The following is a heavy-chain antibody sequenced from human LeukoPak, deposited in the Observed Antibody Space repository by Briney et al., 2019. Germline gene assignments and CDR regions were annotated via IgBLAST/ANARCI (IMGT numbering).Heavy chain of an antibody. J-gene: IGHJ4*02. CDR2: ISGSGGST. CDR3: AKEWAYYYRPWPDY. CDR1: GFTFSSYA. D-gene: IGHD3-10*01. Sequence: GGSLRLSCAASGFTFSSYAMSWVRQAPGKGLEWVSAISGSGGSTYYADSVKGRFTISRDNSKNTLYLQTNSLRAEDTAVYYCAKEWAYYYRPWPDYWGQGTLVTVSS. V-gene: IGHV3-23*01.